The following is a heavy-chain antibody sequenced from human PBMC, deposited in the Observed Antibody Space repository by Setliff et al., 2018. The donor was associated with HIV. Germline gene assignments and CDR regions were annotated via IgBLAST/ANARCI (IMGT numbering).Heavy chain of an antibody. J-gene: IGHJ5*02. Sequence: ASVKVSCKASGYTFTSYDINWVRQATGQGLEWMGWMNPNSGNTGYAQKFQGRVTMTRNTSISTAYMELSSLRSDDTAIYYCARDWGEHYDSSGFSSWGQGTLVTVSS. CDR1: GYTFTSYD. CDR2: MNPNSGNT. CDR3: ARDWGEHYDSSGFSS. D-gene: IGHD3-22*01. V-gene: IGHV1-8*02.